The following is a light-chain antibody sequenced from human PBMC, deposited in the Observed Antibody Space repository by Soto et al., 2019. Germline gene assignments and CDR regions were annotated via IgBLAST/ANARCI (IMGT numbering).Light chain of an antibody. CDR1: ISDVGGYDY. J-gene: IGLJ1*01. CDR3: SSYTTSSTYV. CDR2: DVS. V-gene: IGLV2-14*01. Sequence: QSLLTQPASVSGSPGQSITISCTGTISDVGGYDYVSWYQQHPGKAPKLMIYDVSNRPSGVSNRFSGSKSGNTASLTISGLQADDEADYYCSSYTTSSTYVFGTGTKLTVL.